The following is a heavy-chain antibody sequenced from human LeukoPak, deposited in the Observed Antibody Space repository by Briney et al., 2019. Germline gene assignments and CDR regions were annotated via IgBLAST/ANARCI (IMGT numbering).Heavy chain of an antibody. CDR2: IKEDGSEI. CDR3: ATDRGWLQFDY. Sequence: SGGSLRLPCAASGFTFSSYWMNWVRQAPGKGLEWVANIKEDGSEIDYIDSVKGRFTISRDNAKNLLYLQMNSLRAEDTAVYYCATDRGWLQFDYWGQGTLVTVSS. D-gene: IGHD5-24*01. CDR1: GFTFSSYW. J-gene: IGHJ4*02. V-gene: IGHV3-7*01.